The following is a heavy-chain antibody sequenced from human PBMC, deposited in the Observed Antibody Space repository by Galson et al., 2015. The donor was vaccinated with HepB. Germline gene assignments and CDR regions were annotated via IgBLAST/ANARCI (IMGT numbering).Heavy chain of an antibody. CDR1: GFRFDSYA. J-gene: IGHJ4*02. V-gene: IGHV3-30*14. CDR2: ISYDGSST. Sequence: SLRLSCAASGFRFDSYAMHWVRQSPGKGLEWLSLISYDGSSTDYVDSVKGRFTISRDNSKNTLYLQMNSLRAEDTAVYYCARVAYYYDSSGYQNFDYWGQGTLVTVSS. D-gene: IGHD3-22*01. CDR3: ARVAYYYDSSGYQNFDY.